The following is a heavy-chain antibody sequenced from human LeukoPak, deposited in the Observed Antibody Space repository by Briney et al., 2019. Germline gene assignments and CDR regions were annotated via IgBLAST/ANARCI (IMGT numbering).Heavy chain of an antibody. CDR2: IYYSGST. CDR3: ARYLAPPGWFDP. V-gene: IGHV4-59*08. Sequence: PSETLSLTCTVSGGSISSYYWSWIRQPPGKGLEWIGYIYYSGSTNCNPSLKSRVTISVDTSKNQFSLKLSSVTAADTAVYYCARYLAPPGWFDPWGQGTLVTVSS. D-gene: IGHD1-14*01. CDR1: GGSISSYY. J-gene: IGHJ5*02.